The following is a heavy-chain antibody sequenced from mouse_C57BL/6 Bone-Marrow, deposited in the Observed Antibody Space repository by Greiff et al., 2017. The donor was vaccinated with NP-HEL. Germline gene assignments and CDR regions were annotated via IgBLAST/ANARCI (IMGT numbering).Heavy chain of an antibody. CDR3: ERVLLGLDY. D-gene: IGHD1-1*01. V-gene: IGHV1-61*01. CDR1: GYTFTSYW. J-gene: IGHJ2*01. Sequence: VQLQQSGAGLVRPGYSVKLSCKASGYTFTSYWMDWVRQRPGPGIEWIGNIYPSGNETHYNQKFKDKATLTVDKSSSTAYMQLSSLTSEDSAVYYCERVLLGLDYWGQGTTLTVSS. CDR2: IYPSGNET.